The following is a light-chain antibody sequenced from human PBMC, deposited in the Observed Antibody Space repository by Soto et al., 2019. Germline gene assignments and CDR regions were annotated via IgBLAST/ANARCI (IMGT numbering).Light chain of an antibody. V-gene: IGLV2-14*01. J-gene: IGLJ2*01. CDR3: SSYTRSSTRV. Sequence: QSALTQPASVSGSPGQSIAISCTGTSSDVGGYYSVSWYQQHPGKAPKLVICDVSNRPSGVSNRFSGSKSGNTASLTISGLLAEDEADYYCSSYTRSSTRVFGGGTKLTVL. CDR2: DVS. CDR1: SSDVGGYYS.